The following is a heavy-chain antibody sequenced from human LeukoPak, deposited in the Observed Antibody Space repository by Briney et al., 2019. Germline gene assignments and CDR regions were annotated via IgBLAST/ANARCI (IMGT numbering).Heavy chain of an antibody. J-gene: IGHJ4*02. CDR3: VRRGQRLNPGLYYFDY. V-gene: IGHV4-39*01. D-gene: IGHD6-25*01. CDR2: IYYSGST. Sequence: SETLSLTCTVSGASISSGDYYWGWIRQSPGKGLVWIGTIYYSGSTNYNPSLKSRVTISVDTSENQFSLRLSSVTATDTAVYYCVRRGQRLNPGLYYFDYWGQGTLVTVSS. CDR1: GASISSGDYY.